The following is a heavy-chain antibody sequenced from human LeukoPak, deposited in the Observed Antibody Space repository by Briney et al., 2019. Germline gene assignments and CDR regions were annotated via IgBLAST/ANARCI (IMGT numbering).Heavy chain of an antibody. CDR3: ARAPPGRKVVFITIDY. CDR2: ISYDGSNK. Sequence: PGGSLRLSCAASGFTFSSYAMHWVRQAPGKGLEWVAVISYDGSNKYYADSAKGRFTISRDNSKNTLYLQMNSLRAEDTAVYYCARAPPGRKVVFITIDYWGQGTLVTVSS. V-gene: IGHV3-30-3*01. D-gene: IGHD3-22*01. CDR1: GFTFSSYA. J-gene: IGHJ4*02.